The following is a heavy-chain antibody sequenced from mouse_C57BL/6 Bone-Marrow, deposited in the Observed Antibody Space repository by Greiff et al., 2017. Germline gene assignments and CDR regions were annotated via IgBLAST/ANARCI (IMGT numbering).Heavy chain of an antibody. D-gene: IGHD1-1*01. CDR3: ARPRYGSSQSSYYYAMDY. Sequence: VQLQQSGAELARPGASVKLSCKASGYTFTSYGISWVKQRTGQGLEWIGEIYPRSGNTYYNEKFKGKATLTADKSSSTAYMELRSLTSEDSAVYFCARPRYGSSQSSYYYAMDYWGQGTSVTVSS. CDR1: GYTFTSYG. CDR2: IYPRSGNT. J-gene: IGHJ4*01. V-gene: IGHV1-81*01.